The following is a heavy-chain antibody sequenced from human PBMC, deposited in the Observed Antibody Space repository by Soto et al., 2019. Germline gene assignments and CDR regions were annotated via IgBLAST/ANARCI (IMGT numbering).Heavy chain of an antibody. Sequence: SETLSLTCTVSGGSISSYYWSWIRQPPGKGLEWIGYIYYSGSTNYNPSLKSRVTISVDTSKNQFSLKLSSVTAADTAVYYCARLLVSVWGGPYYFDYWGQGTLVTVSS. D-gene: IGHD3-9*01. CDR1: GGSISSYY. J-gene: IGHJ4*02. CDR3: ARLLVSVWGGPYYFDY. CDR2: IYYSGST. V-gene: IGHV4-59*01.